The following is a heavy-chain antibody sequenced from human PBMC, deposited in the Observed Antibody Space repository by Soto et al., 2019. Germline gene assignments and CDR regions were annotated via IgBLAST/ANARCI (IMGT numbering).Heavy chain of an antibody. CDR1: GFTFSSYW. Sequence: GGSLRLSCAASGFTFSSYWMHWVRQAPGKGLVWVSRINGDGSEKYYVDSVKGRFTISRDNADNSLYLHMDSLRVEDTAVYYCARLVLCDCDHRGLRSYWGRG. V-gene: IGHV3-74*01. CDR2: INGDGSEK. D-gene: IGHD2-21*02. J-gene: IGHJ4*02. CDR3: ARLVLCDCDHRGLRSY.